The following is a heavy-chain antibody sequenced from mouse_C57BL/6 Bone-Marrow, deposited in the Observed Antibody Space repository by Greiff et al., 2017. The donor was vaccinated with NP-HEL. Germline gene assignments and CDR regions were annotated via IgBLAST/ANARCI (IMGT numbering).Heavy chain of an antibody. CDR2: IDPSDSET. CDR3: ARNSKAWFAY. D-gene: IGHD2-5*01. CDR1: GYTFTSYW. Sequence: QVHVKQPGAELVRPGSSVKLSCKASGYTFTSYWMHWVKQRPIQGLEWIGNIDPSDSETHYNQKFKDKATLTVDKSSSTAYMQLSSLTSEDSAVYYCARNSKAWFAYWGQGTLVTVSA. V-gene: IGHV1-52*01. J-gene: IGHJ3*01.